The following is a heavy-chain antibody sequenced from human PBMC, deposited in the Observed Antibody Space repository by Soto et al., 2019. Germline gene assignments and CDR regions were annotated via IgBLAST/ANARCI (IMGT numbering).Heavy chain of an antibody. CDR1: GHNFTNYW. CDR2: IYPGDSDT. Sequence: PGESLKISCKGSGHNFTNYWIGWVRQMPGKGLESMGIIYPGDSDTRYSPSFQGQVTISADKSISTAYLQWSSLKASDTAMYYCAGGGVRGVVTRTRDYYGMDVWGQGTTVTVSS. CDR3: AGGGVRGVVTRTRDYYGMDV. D-gene: IGHD3-10*01. V-gene: IGHV5-51*01. J-gene: IGHJ6*02.